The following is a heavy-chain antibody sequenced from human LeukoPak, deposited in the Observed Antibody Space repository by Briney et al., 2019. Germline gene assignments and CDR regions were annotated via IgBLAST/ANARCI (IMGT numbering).Heavy chain of an antibody. D-gene: IGHD6-25*01. CDR1: GGSFSGCY. J-gene: IGHJ4*02. Sequence: SETLSLTCAVYGGSFSGCYWSWIRQPPGKGLEWIGEINHSGSTNYNPSLKSRVTISVDTSKNQFSLKLSSVTAADTAVYYCARRRGSFDYWGQGTLVTVSS. V-gene: IGHV4-34*01. CDR3: ARRRGSFDY. CDR2: INHSGST.